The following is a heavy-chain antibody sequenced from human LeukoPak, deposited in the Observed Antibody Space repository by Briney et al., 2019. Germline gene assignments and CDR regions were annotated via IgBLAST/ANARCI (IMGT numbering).Heavy chain of an antibody. CDR1: GYTFTSYG. Sequence: ASVNVSCTASGYTFTSYGISWVRQAPGQGLEWMGWISAYNGNTNYAQKLQGRVTMTPYTSTSTAYMEMRSLRSDDTAVYYCARRIAARTNWFDPWGQGTLVTVSS. J-gene: IGHJ5*02. CDR2: ISAYNGNT. D-gene: IGHD6-6*01. V-gene: IGHV1-18*01. CDR3: ARRIAARTNWFDP.